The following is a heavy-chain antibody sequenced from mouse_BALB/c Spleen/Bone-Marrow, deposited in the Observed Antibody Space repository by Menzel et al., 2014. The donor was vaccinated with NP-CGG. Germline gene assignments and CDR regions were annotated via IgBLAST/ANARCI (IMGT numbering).Heavy chain of an antibody. Sequence: EVMLVESGGDLVKPGGSLKLSCAASGFTFSSYGMSRVRQTPDKRLELVATISIGGSYTYYPDSVKGRFTISTDNAKNSLYLQMSSLKSEDPAMYCCARQPLRRVYGMDCWCQGTSVTVSS. CDR2: ISIGGSYT. CDR1: GFTFSSYG. J-gene: IGHJ4*01. CDR3: ARQPLRRVYGMDC. V-gene: IGHV5-6*01. D-gene: IGHD1-2*01.